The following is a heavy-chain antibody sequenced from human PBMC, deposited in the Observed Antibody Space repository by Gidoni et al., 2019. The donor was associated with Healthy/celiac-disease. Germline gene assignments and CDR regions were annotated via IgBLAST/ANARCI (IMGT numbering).Heavy chain of an antibody. J-gene: IGHJ4*02. V-gene: IGHV4-39*01. CDR3: ARKYSSSSFGSERSGRDY. D-gene: IGHD6-6*01. CDR2: IYYSGST. Sequence: QLQLQESGPGLVKPSETLSLTCTVSGGSISSSSYYWGWSRQPPGKGLEWIGSIYYSGSTYYNPSLKSRVTISVDTSKNQFSLKLSSVTAADTAVYYCARKYSSSSFGSERSGRDYWGQGTLVTVSS. CDR1: GGSISSSSYY.